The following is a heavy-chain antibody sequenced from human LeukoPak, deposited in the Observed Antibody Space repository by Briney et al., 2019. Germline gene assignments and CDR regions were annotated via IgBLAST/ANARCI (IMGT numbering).Heavy chain of an antibody. V-gene: IGHV4-59*11. Sequence: SETLSLTCVVSGVSLSTHHLSWIRQSPGRGLEWIGYISDSGSTNYNPSLKSRVPISVDKYKNQFSLMLSSVTAADTAVYYCARGYDSSDYYPFHYWGQGTLVTVSS. CDR2: ISDSGST. J-gene: IGHJ4*02. D-gene: IGHD3-22*01. CDR3: ARGYDSSDYYPFHY. CDR1: GVSLSTHH.